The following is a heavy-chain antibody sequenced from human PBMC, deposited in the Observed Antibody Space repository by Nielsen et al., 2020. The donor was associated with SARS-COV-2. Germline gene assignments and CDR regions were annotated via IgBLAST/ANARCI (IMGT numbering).Heavy chain of an antibody. CDR3: ARSGPGPHAFDI. J-gene: IGHJ3*02. Sequence: TLSLTCTVSGGSISSYYWSWIRQPPGKALEWLARIDWDDDKFYSTSLKTRLTISKDTSKNQVVLTMTNMDPVDTATYYCARSGPGPHAFDIWGQGTMVTVSS. V-gene: IGHV2-70*16. D-gene: IGHD1-14*01. CDR2: IDWDDDK. CDR1: GGSISSYYW.